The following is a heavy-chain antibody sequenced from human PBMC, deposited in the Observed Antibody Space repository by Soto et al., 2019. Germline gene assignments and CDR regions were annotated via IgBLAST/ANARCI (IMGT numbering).Heavy chain of an antibody. CDR2: IYYNGNT. CDR1: GGSISSSPYY. D-gene: IGHD1-1*01. Sequence: SETLSLTCTVSGGSISSSPYYWAWIRQPTGKGLQWIGNIYYNGNTFYNPSLRSRVTISVDTSKSQFSLGLSSVTASDTAVYYCARHGPLTNNWNQLNCWGQGTLVTVSS. V-gene: IGHV4-39*01. CDR3: ARHGPLTNNWNQLNC. J-gene: IGHJ4*02.